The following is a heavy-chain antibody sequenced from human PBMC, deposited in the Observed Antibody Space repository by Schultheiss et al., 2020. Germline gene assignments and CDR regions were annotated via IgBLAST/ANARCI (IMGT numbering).Heavy chain of an antibody. V-gene: IGHV3-48*01. J-gene: IGHJ4*02. CDR2: ISGTGETI. Sequence: GGSLRLSCAASGFTFSSYSMNWVRQAPGKGLEWLSYISGTGETIYYADSVRGRFSISRDNAHNALYLEMNGLRADDTALYYCARDGGLDYWGQGTLVTVSS. CDR1: GFTFSSYS. CDR3: ARDGGLDY.